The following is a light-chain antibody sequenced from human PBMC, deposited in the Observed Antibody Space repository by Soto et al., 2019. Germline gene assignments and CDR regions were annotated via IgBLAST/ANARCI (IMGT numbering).Light chain of an antibody. Sequence: DIQMTQSPTSLSASVGDRVTITCRARQDSRDFVAWYQQEPGKAPKLLIYAASTLQSEVPSRFSGRGSGTDSTLTMHRLQREDVATYSCQEYRIFPVVGPGPKVQLK. CDR1: QDSRDF. V-gene: IGKV1-27*01. J-gene: IGKJ3*01. CDR2: AAS. CDR3: QEYRIFPV.